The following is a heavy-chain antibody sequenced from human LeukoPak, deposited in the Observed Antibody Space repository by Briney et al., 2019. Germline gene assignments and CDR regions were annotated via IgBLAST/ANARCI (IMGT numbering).Heavy chain of an antibody. CDR1: GFTFSSYD. V-gene: IGHV3-13*01. CDR2: IGTAGDT. CDR3: ARGGTYYYDSSPFDI. J-gene: IGHJ3*02. D-gene: IGHD3-22*01. Sequence: GGSLRLSCAASGFTFSSYDMHWVRQATGKGLEWVSAIGTAGDTYYPGSVKGRFTISRENAKNSLYLQMNSLRAGDTAVYYCARGGTYYYDSSPFDIWGQGTMVTVSS.